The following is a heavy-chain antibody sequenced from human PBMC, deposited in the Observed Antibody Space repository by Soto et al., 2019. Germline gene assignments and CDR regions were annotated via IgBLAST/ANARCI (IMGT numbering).Heavy chain of an antibody. CDR1: VFTFXSYA. CDR3: AKEDWHRGFDL. D-gene: IGHD3-9*01. CDR2: ISGSGGST. V-gene: IGHV3-23*01. J-gene: IGHJ2*01. Sequence: GXLXLSCAASVFTFXSYAMSLVRQAPWKGLEWVSAISGSGGSTYYAYSVKGRFTISRDNYKNTLYLKMNILRAEYTAVYYCAKEDWHRGFDLWGRGTLVTVSA.